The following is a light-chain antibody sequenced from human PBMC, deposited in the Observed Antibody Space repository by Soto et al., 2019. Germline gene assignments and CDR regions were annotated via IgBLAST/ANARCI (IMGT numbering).Light chain of an antibody. CDR2: DVI. CDR1: SSDFGDYDY. CDR3: GLFTSSATWV. V-gene: IGLV2-14*01. Sequence: QSALTQPASVSGSPGQSITISCTGTSSDFGDYDYVSWYLQHPGKVPKLMISDVINRPSGVPDRFSGSKSGNTPSLTISGLQAEDEADYYCGLFTSSATWVFGGGTKLTVL. J-gene: IGLJ3*02.